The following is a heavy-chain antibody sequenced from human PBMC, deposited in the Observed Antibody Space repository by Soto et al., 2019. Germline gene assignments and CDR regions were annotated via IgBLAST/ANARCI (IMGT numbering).Heavy chain of an antibody. D-gene: IGHD3-22*01. CDR3: ARELDSSGYYLDY. V-gene: IGHV1-2*02. CDR1: GYTFTGYY. CDR2: INPNSGGT. Sequence: ASVKVSCKASGYTFTGYYMHWVRQAPGRGLEWMGWINPNSGGTNYAQKFQGRVTMTRDTSISTAYMELSRLRSDDTAVYYCARELDSSGYYLDYWGQGTLVTVSS. J-gene: IGHJ4*02.